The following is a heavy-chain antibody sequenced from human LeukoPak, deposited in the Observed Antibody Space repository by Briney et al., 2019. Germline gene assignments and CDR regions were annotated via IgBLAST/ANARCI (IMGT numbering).Heavy chain of an antibody. CDR1: GFTFSSYN. J-gene: IGHJ4*02. V-gene: IGHV3-21*01. CDR2: ISSSSSFI. Sequence: KTGGSLRLSCAASGFTFSSYNMNWVRQAPGKGLEWVSSISSSSSFIYYADSVKGRFTISRDNAQNSLFLQMHSLRAEDTAVYYCAGDHLYDTSGHDYWGQGTLVTVSS. CDR3: AGDHLYDTSGHDY. D-gene: IGHD3-22*01.